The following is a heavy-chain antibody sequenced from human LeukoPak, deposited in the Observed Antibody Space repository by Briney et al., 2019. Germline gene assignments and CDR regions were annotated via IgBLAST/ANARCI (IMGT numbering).Heavy chain of an antibody. D-gene: IGHD6-13*01. CDR1: GYTLTELS. CDR2: FDPEDGET. CDR3: ATAYPPSSSRYYFDY. Sequence: ASVKVSCKVSGYTLTELSMHWVRQAPGKGLEWMGDFDPEDGETIYAQKFQGRVTMTEDTSTDTAYMELSSLRSEDTAVYYCATAYPPSSSRYYFDYWGQGTLVTVSS. V-gene: IGHV1-24*01. J-gene: IGHJ4*02.